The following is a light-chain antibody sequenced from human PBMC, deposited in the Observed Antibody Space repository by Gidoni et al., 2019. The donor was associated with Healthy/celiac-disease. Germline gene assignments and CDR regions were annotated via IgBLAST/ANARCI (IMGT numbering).Light chain of an antibody. Sequence: DIQMTQSPSSLSASVGDRVTITCRASQSISSYLNWYQQKPGKAPKLLIYAASSLQSGVPSRFSGSGSGTDFTLTITSLQPEDFATYYWQQSYSTPPYTCGQGTKLEIK. CDR2: AAS. V-gene: IGKV1-39*01. CDR1: QSISSY. CDR3: QQSYSTPPYT. J-gene: IGKJ2*01.